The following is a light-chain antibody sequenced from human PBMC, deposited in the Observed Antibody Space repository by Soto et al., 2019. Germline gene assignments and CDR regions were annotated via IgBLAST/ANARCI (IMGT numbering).Light chain of an antibody. CDR1: QSISRC. V-gene: IGKV1-5*03. CDR3: QQYYSHLYT. CDR2: KAS. J-gene: IGKJ2*01. Sequence: DIQMTQSPSTLSASVGDRVTITCRASQSISRCLAWYQQKPGKAPKLLIYKASSLQRGVPSRFSGSGSGTEFTLSISSLQPDDFATYYCQQYYSHLYTFGQGTKLEIK.